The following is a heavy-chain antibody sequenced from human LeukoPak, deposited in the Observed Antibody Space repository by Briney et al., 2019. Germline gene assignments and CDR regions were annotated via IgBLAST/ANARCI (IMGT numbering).Heavy chain of an antibody. Sequence: GGSLRLSCAASGFTFSNAWMSWVRQAPGKGLEWVGRIKSKTDGGTTDYAAPVKGRFTISRDDSKNTLYLQMNSLKTEDTAVYYCTLIGVVVVPAAITPYYYYYMDVWGKGTTVTISS. CDR2: IKSKTDGGTT. V-gene: IGHV3-15*01. D-gene: IGHD2-2*01. J-gene: IGHJ6*03. CDR1: GFTFSNAW. CDR3: TLIGVVVVPAAITPYYYYYMDV.